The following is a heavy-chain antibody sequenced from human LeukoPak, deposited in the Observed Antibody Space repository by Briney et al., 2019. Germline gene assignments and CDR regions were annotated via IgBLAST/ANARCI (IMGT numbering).Heavy chain of an antibody. CDR3: ARQLSSSWLYFDY. CDR1: GGSISSYY. D-gene: IGHD6-13*01. CDR2: IYYSGGT. J-gene: IGHJ4*02. Sequence: PSETLSLTCIVSGGSISSYYWSWIRQPPGKGLEWIGYIYYSGGTNYNPSLKSRVTISVDTSKNQFSLKLSSVTAADAAVYYCARQLSSSWLYFDYWGQGTLVTVSS. V-gene: IGHV4-59*01.